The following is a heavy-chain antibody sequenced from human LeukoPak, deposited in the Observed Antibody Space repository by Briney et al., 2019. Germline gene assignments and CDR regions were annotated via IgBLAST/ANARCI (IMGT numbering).Heavy chain of an antibody. CDR2: INHSGST. CDR1: GGSFSGYY. J-gene: IGHJ4*02. D-gene: IGHD3-22*01. V-gene: IGHV4-34*01. CDR3: ARTPASEYYYDSSGYYSRYFDY. Sequence: SETLSLTCAVYGGSFSGYYWSWIRQPPGKGLEWLGEINHSGSTNYNPSLKSRVTISVDTSKNQFSLKLSSVTAADTAVYYCARTPASEYYYDSSGYYSRYFDYWGQGTLVTVSS.